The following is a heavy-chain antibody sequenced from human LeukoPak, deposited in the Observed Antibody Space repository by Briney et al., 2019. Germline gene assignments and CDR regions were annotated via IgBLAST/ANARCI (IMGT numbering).Heavy chain of an antibody. CDR1: GFTFSSYS. V-gene: IGHV3-21*01. CDR2: ISSSSSYI. CDR3: ARNPRSSGWWDFDY. J-gene: IGHJ4*02. Sequence: GGSLRLSCAASGFTFSSYSMNWVRQAPGKRLEWVSSISSSSSYIYYAGSVKGRFTISRDNAKNSLYLQMNSLRAEDTAVYYCARNPRSSGWWDFDYWGQGTLVTVSS. D-gene: IGHD6-19*01.